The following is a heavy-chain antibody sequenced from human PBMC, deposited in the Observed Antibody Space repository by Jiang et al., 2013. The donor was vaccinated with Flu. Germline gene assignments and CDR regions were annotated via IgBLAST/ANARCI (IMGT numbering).Heavy chain of an antibody. D-gene: IGHD1-26*01. CDR3: AKDRSVRGPWELRVPDAFDI. J-gene: IGHJ3*02. CDR1: GFTFSSYG. V-gene: IGHV3-30*18. Sequence: GRSLRLSCAASGFTFSSYGMHWVRQAPGKGLEWVAVISYDGSNKYYADSVKGRFTISRDNSKNTLYLQMNSLRAEDTAVYYCAKDRSVRGPWELRVPDAFDIWGQGTMVTVSS. CDR2: ISYDGSNK.